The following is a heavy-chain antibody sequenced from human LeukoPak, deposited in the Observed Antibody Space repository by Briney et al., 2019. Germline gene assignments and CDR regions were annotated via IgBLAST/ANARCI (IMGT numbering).Heavy chain of an antibody. CDR1: GGTFSSYA. Sequence: ASVKVSCKASGGTFSSYAISWVRQAPGQGLEWMGRIIPILGIANYAQKFQGRVTITADKSTSTAYMELSSLRSEDTAVYYCARFEYYDILGYYYGMDVWGQGTTVTVSS. CDR2: IIPILGIA. CDR3: ARFEYYDILGYYYGMDV. V-gene: IGHV1-69*04. J-gene: IGHJ6*02. D-gene: IGHD3-9*01.